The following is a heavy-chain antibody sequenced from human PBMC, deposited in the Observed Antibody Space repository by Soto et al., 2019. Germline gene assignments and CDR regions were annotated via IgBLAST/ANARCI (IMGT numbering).Heavy chain of an antibody. CDR1: GYSFTSYW. J-gene: IGHJ1*01. V-gene: IGHV5-51*01. CDR3: ARGEVGATSVSPAEYFQH. D-gene: IGHD1-26*01. CDR2: IYPGDSDT. Sequence: LGESLKISCKGSGYSFTSYWIGWVRQMPGKGLEWMGIIYPGDSDTRYSPSFQGQVTISADKSISTAYLQWSSLKASDTAMYYCARGEVGATSVSPAEYFQHWGQGTLVIVSS.